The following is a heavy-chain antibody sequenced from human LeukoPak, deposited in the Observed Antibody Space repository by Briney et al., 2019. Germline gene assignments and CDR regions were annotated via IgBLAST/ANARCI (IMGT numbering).Heavy chain of an antibody. V-gene: IGHV3-53*01. CDR2: LYSGGTT. J-gene: IGHJ5*02. CDR3: AREAYYYGSGSYIYWFDP. Sequence: QPGGSLRLSCAASGFTVSSNYMSWVRQAPGKGLEWVSILYSGGTTYYADSVKGRFTISRDNSKNTLYLQMNSLRAEDTALYYCAREAYYYGSGSYIYWFDPWGQGTLVTVSS. CDR1: GFTVSSNY. D-gene: IGHD3-10*01.